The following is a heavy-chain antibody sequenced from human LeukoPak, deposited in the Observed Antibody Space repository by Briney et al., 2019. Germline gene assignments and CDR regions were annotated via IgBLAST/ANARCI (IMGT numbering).Heavy chain of an antibody. V-gene: IGHV3-53*01. D-gene: IGHD2-21*02. CDR3: ARSTTADLVFDY. CDR1: GFTVSSNY. Sequence: QTGGSLRLSCAASGFTVSSNYMNWVRQAPGKGLEWVSVIYSGGSIYYADSVKGRFTISRDNSKNTLYLQMNSLRAEDTAVYYCARSTTADLVFDYWGQGTLVTVSS. J-gene: IGHJ4*02. CDR2: IYSGGSI.